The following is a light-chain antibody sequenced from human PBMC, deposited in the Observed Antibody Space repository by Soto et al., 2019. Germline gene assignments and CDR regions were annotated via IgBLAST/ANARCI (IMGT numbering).Light chain of an antibody. J-gene: IGKJ1*01. CDR3: QQSYSTLWT. CDR1: QSISSY. Sequence: DIQMTQSPSSLSASVGDRVTITCRASQSISSYLNWYQQKPGKAPKLLIYAASSLQSGVPSRFSGSGSGTDVTLTISSLQPEDFATYYCQQSYSTLWTLGQGTKVEIK. V-gene: IGKV1-39*01. CDR2: AAS.